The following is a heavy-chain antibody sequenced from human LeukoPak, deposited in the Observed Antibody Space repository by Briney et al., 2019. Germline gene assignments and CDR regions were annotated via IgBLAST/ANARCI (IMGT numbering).Heavy chain of an antibody. D-gene: IGHD4-23*01. V-gene: IGHV1-2*02. CDR1: GYTFTSYA. CDR2: INPNSGGT. CDR3: ARDGGTDAFDI. Sequence: GASVKVSCKASGYTFTSYAMNWVRQAPGQGLEWMGWINPNSGGTNYAQKFQGRVTMTRDTSISTAYMELSRLRSDDTAVYYCARDGGTDAFDIWGQGTMVTVSS. J-gene: IGHJ3*02.